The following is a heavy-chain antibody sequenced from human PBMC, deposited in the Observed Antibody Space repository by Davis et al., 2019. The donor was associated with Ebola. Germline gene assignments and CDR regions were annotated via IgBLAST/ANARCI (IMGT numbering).Heavy chain of an antibody. D-gene: IGHD3-9*01. CDR2: INPNSGGT. CDR3: ARAVLRYFGDGMDV. CDR1: GYTFTGYY. J-gene: IGHJ6*02. Sequence: SVKVSCKASGYTFTGYYMHWVRKAPGQGLEWMGWINPNSGGTNYAQKFQGWVTMTRDTSISTAYMELSRLRSDDTAVYYCARAVLRYFGDGMDVWGQGTTVTVSS. V-gene: IGHV1-2*04.